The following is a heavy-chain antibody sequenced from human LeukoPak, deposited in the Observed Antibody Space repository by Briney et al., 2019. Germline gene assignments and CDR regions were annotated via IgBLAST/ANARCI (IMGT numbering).Heavy chain of an antibody. CDR2: IYIDGNT. J-gene: IGHJ4*02. Sequence: GGSLRLSCAASGFTVSSNYMSWVRQAPGKGLEWVSVIYIDGNTYYADSVKGRFTISRDNSKNTLYLQMNSLRAEDTAVYFCARDCGSAWYDYWGQGTLVTVSS. CDR1: GFTVSSNY. CDR3: ARDCGSAWYDY. D-gene: IGHD6-19*01. V-gene: IGHV3-66*01.